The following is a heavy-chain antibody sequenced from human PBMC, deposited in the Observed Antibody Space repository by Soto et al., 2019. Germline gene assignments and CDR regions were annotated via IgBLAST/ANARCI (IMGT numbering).Heavy chain of an antibody. J-gene: IGHJ3*02. D-gene: IGHD2-15*01. V-gene: IGHV1-3*01. Sequence: QVQLVQSGAEVKKPGASVKVSCKASGYTFTSYAMHWVRQAPGQRLEWMGWINAGNGNTKYSQKFQGSVTITRDTSASTADMELSSLRSEDTAVYYCARDRGVRDIVVVVAATEAFDIWGQGTMVTVSS. CDR3: ARDRGVRDIVVVVAATEAFDI. CDR2: INAGNGNT. CDR1: GYTFTSYA.